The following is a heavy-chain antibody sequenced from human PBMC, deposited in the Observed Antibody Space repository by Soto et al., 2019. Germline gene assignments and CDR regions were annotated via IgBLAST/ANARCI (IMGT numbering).Heavy chain of an antibody. CDR2: ISGRGRST. CDR1: GFTFSRYA. V-gene: IGHV3-23*01. CDR3: AKRWELLDFDI. J-gene: IGHJ3*02. D-gene: IGHD1-26*01. Sequence: GGSLRLPCAASGFTFSRYAMSWVRQDPRYGLKWASAISGRGRSTYHADSVKGGFTISRNNPKNPLYLSMNSLRGEDTGVDYCAKRWELLDFDIWGQGKMV.